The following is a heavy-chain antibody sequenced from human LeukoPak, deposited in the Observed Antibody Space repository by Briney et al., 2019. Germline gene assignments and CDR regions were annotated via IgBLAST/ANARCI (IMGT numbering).Heavy chain of an antibody. V-gene: IGHV1-18*01. J-gene: IGHJ4*02. CDR3: ARGTNPIVPAALDY. D-gene: IGHD2-2*01. CDR2: ISACNGNT. Sequence: ASVKVSCKASGYTFTSYGISWVRQAPGQGLEWMGWISACNGNTNYALKLQGRVTITTDTSTSTAYMELRSLRSDDTAVYYCARGTNPIVPAALDYWGQGTLVTVSS. CDR1: GYTFTSYG.